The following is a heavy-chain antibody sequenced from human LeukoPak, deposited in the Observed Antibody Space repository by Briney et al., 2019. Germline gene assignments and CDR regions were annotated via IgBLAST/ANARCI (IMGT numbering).Heavy chain of an antibody. D-gene: IGHD6-6*01. V-gene: IGHV1-24*01. CDR3: AIGFLHSSSPGPFDY. Sequence: GASVKVSCKVSGYTLTELSMHWVRQAPGKGLEWMGGFDPEDGETIYARKFQGRVTMTEDTSTDTAYMELSSLRSEDTAVYYCAIGFLHSSSPGPFDYWGQGTLVTVSS. CDR1: GYTLTELS. CDR2: FDPEDGET. J-gene: IGHJ4*02.